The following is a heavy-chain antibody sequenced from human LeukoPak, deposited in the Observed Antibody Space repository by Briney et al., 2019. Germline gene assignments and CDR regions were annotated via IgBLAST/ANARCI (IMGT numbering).Heavy chain of an antibody. V-gene: IGHV4-39*07. D-gene: IGHD6-19*01. CDR2: IYYSGST. Sequence: ASETLSLTCTVSGGSISSSNYYWGWIRQPPGKGLEWIGSIYYSGSTYYNPSLKSRVTISVDTSKNQFSLKLSSVTAADTAVYYCARLRPSSGWYYFDYWGQGTLVTVSS. J-gene: IGHJ4*02. CDR3: ARLRPSSGWYYFDY. CDR1: GGSISSSNYY.